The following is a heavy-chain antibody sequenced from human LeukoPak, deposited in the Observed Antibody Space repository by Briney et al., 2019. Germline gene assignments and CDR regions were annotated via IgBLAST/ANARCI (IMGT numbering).Heavy chain of an antibody. D-gene: IGHD1-26*01. CDR1: GGSISTYY. CDR2: IYYTGST. V-gene: IGHV4-59*01. J-gene: IGHJ5*02. Sequence: PSETLSLTCTVSGGSISTYYWSWIRQPPGKGLEWIGYIYYTGSTSYNPSLKSRVTMSLDASKNQFSLELNSVTPADTAVYYCARDYSGSYHWFDPWGQGTLVTVSS. CDR3: ARDYSGSYHWFDP.